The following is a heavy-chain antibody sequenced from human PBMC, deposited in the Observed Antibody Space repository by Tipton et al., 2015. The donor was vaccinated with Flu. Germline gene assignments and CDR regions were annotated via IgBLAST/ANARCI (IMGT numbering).Heavy chain of an antibody. D-gene: IGHD5-18*01. CDR2: INPSGGST. CDR3: ARDARGYSYYYFDY. Sequence: QLVQSGAEVKKPGASVKVSCKQSGYTFPSSYLHWVRQAPGKGLEWMGIINPSGGSTSYAKKFQGRVTMPRDTSTSTVYMELSSLRSEDTAVYYCARDARGYSYYYFDYWGQGTLVTVSS. CDR1: GYTFPSSY. V-gene: IGHV1-46*01. J-gene: IGHJ4*02.